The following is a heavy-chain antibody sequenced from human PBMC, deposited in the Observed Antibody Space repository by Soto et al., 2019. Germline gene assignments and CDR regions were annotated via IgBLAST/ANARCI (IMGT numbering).Heavy chain of an antibody. V-gene: IGHV3-53*01. CDR1: GFTVSSNY. CDR3: ARAKRSGWYDY. D-gene: IGHD6-19*01. CDR2: IYSGGST. Sequence: EVQLVESGGGLIQPGGSLRLSCAASGFTVSSNYMSWVRQAPGKGLEWVSVIYSGGSTYYADSVNGRFTISRDNSKNTLYVQMNSLRAEDTAVYYCARAKRSGWYDYWGQGTLVTVSS. J-gene: IGHJ4*02.